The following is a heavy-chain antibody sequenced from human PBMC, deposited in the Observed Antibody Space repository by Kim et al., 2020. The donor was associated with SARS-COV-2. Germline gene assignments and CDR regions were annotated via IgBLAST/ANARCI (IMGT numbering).Heavy chain of an antibody. Sequence: GGSLRLSCAASGFTFSAYAMTWVRQAPGKGLEWFSGISGSDGSTFYADSVKGRFIISRDNSKNTLHLQMNSLRAEDTSVYYCARHFGSSGSEFHHWGQG. CDR1: GFTFSAYA. J-gene: IGHJ1*01. CDR2: ISGSDGST. V-gene: IGHV3-23*01. CDR3: ARHFGSSGSEFHH. D-gene: IGHD3-22*01.